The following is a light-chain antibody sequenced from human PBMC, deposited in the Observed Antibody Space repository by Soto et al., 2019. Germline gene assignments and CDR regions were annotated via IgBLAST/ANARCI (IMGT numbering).Light chain of an antibody. J-gene: IGKJ1*01. V-gene: IGKV3-20*01. CDR2: GAS. CDR1: QRVSNNY. Sequence: DIFLTQSPGTLSLSPWQRATLSCRASQRVSNNYVAWYQQKRRQARRLLIYGASNRAAITEEMCSGRGGGTYFTLTSSRVAQEDFVEYYWQYDGCSETFGQGTKVDIK. CDR3: QYDGCSET.